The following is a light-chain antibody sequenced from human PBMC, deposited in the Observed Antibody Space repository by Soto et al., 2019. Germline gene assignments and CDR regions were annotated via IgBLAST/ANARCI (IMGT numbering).Light chain of an antibody. J-gene: IGKJ2*01. CDR3: QLRSNWPPLYT. V-gene: IGKV3-11*01. Sequence: EIVLTQSPATLSLSPGERATLSCRASQSVSNYLAWYQQKPGQAPRLLISDASNRATGIPARFSGSGSGTDFTLTISSLEPEDFEVYYCQLRSNWPPLYTFGQGTKLDIK. CDR2: DAS. CDR1: QSVSNY.